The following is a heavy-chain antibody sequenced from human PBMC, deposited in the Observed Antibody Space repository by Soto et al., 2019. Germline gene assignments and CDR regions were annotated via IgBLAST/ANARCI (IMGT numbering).Heavy chain of an antibody. D-gene: IGHD6-19*01. Sequence: EVQLVESGGDLVQPGGSLRLSCAASAFTFSDYWMHWVRQVPGKGLVWVSRINTDGSGTSYADFVKGRFTISRVNAKNTVFLQMNSLSADDTAVYYCATLQLAGPDYWGQGTLVTVSS. CDR2: INTDGSGT. V-gene: IGHV3-74*01. CDR1: AFTFSDYW. CDR3: ATLQLAGPDY. J-gene: IGHJ4*02.